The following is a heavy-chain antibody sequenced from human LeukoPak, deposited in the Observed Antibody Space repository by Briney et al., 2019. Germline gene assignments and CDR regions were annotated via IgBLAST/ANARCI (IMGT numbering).Heavy chain of an antibody. J-gene: IGHJ4*02. CDR1: GFTFSSYA. V-gene: IGHV3-64*01. CDR2: ISSNGGST. D-gene: IGHD3-16*01. CDR3: ARAPRSGGSSDY. Sequence: GGSLRLSCAASGFTFSSYAMHWVGQAPGKGLEYVSAISSNGGSTYYANSVKGRFTISRDNSKNTLYLQMGSLRAEDMAVYYCARAPRSGGSSDYWGQGTLVTVSS.